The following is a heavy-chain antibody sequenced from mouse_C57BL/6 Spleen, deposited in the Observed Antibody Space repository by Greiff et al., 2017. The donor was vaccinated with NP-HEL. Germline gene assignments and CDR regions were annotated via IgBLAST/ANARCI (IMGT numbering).Heavy chain of an antibody. CDR3: ARYPLLLRYGMDY. D-gene: IGHD1-1*01. V-gene: IGHV1-81*01. CDR1: GYTFTSYG. Sequence: VKVVESGAELARPGASVKLSCKASGYTFTSYGISWVKQRTGPGLEWIGEIYPRSGNTYYNEKFKGKATLTADKSSSTAYMALRSLTSEDSAVYFCARYPLLLRYGMDYWGQGTSVTVSS. CDR2: IYPRSGNT. J-gene: IGHJ4*01.